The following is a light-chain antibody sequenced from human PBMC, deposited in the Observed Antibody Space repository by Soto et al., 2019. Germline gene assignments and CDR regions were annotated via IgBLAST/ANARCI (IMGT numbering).Light chain of an antibody. CDR2: GAS. V-gene: IGKV3-20*01. CDR1: QSLSNRY. Sequence: EIVLTQSPGTLSLFPGERATLSCRASQSLSNRYLAWYQQKPGQAPRLLIYGASNRATGIPDRFSGSGSGTDFTLTITRLEPEEFAVYYCQQYGSSTTFGQGTRLEIK. J-gene: IGKJ5*01. CDR3: QQYGSSTT.